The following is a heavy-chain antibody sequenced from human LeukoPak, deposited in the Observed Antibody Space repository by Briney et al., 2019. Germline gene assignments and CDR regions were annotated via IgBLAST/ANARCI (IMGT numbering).Heavy chain of an antibody. V-gene: IGHV3-53*01. J-gene: IGHJ4*02. Sequence: GESLRLSCAASGFSVSNNFMSWVRQAPGKGLEWVSVIYSDGSTYDADSVRGRFTISRDKSKNTLYLQMNSLRAEDTAVYYCARDFDGGSTGFDCWGQGTLVTVSS. CDR3: ARDFDGGSTGFDC. D-gene: IGHD3-9*01. CDR1: GFSVSNNF. CDR2: IYSDGST.